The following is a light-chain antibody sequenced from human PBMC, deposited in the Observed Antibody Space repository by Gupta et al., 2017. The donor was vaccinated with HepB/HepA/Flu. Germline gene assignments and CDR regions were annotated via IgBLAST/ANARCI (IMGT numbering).Light chain of an antibody. Sequence: SYELTQPPSVSVSPGQTATITCSGDKLGDKYAYWYQQRPGQSPGLVIYQDTHRPSGIPERFSASNSGTTATLTITGTQAMDEAEYYCQAWDSSTVVFGGGTKLTVL. CDR1: KLGDKY. V-gene: IGLV3-1*01. CDR2: QDT. J-gene: IGLJ2*01. CDR3: QAWDSSTVV.